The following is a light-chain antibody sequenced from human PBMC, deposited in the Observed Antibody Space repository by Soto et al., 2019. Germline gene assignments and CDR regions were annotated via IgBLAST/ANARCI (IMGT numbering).Light chain of an antibody. J-gene: IGLJ1*01. CDR2: GNS. CDR3: PSYAGSVSGFYV. CDR1: SSNIGAGYN. V-gene: IGLV1-40*01. Sequence: QSVLTQPPSVSGAPGQRVTISCTGSSSNIGAGYNVHWYQQLPGAAPKLPIYGNSNRPSGVPDRFSGSKSGTSASLAITGLQAEDEAEYYCPSYAGSVSGFYVFGTGTKLTVL.